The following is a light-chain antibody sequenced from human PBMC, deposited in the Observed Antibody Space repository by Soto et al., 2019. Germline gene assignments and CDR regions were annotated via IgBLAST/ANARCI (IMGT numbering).Light chain of an antibody. J-gene: IGLJ1*01. CDR1: SSDVGGYNY. V-gene: IGLV2-14*01. CDR3: NSYTSSYTYV. CDR2: EVS. Sequence: QSALTQPASVSGSPGQSITISCTGTSSDVGGYNYVSWYQQHPGKAPKLMISEVSNRPSGVSNRFSGSKSGNTASLTISGLQAEDEADYYCNSYTSSYTYVFGPGTKLTVL.